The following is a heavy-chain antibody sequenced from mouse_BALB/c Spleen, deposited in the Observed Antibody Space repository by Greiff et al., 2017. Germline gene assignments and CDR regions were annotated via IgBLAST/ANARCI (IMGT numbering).Heavy chain of an antibody. D-gene: IGHD2-14*01. J-gene: IGHJ4*01. CDR3: AREEAYYRYDDAMDY. V-gene: IGHV3-6*02. Sequence: EVKLQESGPGLVKPSQSLSLTCSVTGYSITSGYYWNWIRQFPGNKLEWMGYISYDGSNNYNPSLKNRTSITRDTSKNQFFLKLNSVTTEDTATYYCAREEAYYRYDDAMDYWGQGTSVTVSS. CDR1: GYSITSGYY. CDR2: ISYDGSN.